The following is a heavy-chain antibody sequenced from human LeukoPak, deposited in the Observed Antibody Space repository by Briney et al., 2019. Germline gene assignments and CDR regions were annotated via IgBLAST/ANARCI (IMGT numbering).Heavy chain of an antibody. CDR2: IKQDGSEK. V-gene: IGHV3-7*03. J-gene: IGHJ4*02. CDR1: GFTFSSYW. D-gene: IGHD3-10*01. CDR3: ARGPPTRYMVRGVIDY. Sequence: GGSLRLSCEASGFTFSSYWMTWVRQAPGKGLEWVANIKQDGSEKYYVDSVKGRFTISRDNANNSLYLQMSSLRVEDTAVYDCARGPPTRYMVRGVIDYWGQGTLVTVSS.